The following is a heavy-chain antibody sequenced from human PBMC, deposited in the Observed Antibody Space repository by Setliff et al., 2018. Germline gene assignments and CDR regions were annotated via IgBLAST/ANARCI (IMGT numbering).Heavy chain of an antibody. CDR3: ARVRSYGSGNYYYYYYDGR. J-gene: IGHJ6*02. CDR2: IYYSGST. Sequence: SETLSLTCTVSGGSISSSSYYWGWIRQPPGKGLEWIGSIYYSGSTYYNPSLKSRVTISVDTSKNQFSLKLSSVTAADTALYYCARVRSYGSGNYYYYYYDGRLGPRDHGHRLL. CDR1: GGSISSSSYY. V-gene: IGHV4-39*07. D-gene: IGHD3-10*01.